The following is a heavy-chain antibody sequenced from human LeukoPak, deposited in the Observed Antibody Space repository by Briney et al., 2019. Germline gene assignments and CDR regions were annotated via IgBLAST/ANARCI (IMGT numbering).Heavy chain of an antibody. Sequence: PGGSLRLSCAASAFAFSSYEMNWVRQAPGKGLKWVSYISTSVSTIYYGDSVKGRFAISRDNAKNSLFLQMNILRAEDTAVYYCARGSDYGVGAFDIWGQGTMVTVSS. J-gene: IGHJ3*02. CDR3: ARGSDYGVGAFDI. D-gene: IGHD4-17*01. V-gene: IGHV3-48*03. CDR1: AFAFSSYE. CDR2: ISTSVSTI.